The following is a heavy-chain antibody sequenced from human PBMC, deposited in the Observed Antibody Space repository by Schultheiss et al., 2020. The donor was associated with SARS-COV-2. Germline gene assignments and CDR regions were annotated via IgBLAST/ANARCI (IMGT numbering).Heavy chain of an antibody. Sequence: SETLSLTCTVSGGSISSSSYYWSWIRQPPGKGLEWIGEINHSGSTNYNPSLKSRVTISVDTSKNQFSLKLSSVTAADTAVYYCAVRAAAGSYWGQGTLVTVSS. D-gene: IGHD6-13*01. CDR1: GGSISSSSYY. CDR2: INHSGST. J-gene: IGHJ4*02. CDR3: AVRAAAGSY. V-gene: IGHV4-39*07.